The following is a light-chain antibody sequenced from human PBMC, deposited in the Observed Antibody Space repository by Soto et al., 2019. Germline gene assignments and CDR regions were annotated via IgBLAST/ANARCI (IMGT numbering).Light chain of an antibody. J-gene: IGLJ1*01. Sequence: SVLTQPRSVTGAPGESVTISSHGTSSDVGGYNYVSWYQQHPGKAPKLMIYDVSKRPSGVPDRFSGSKSGNTASLTISGLQAEDEADYYCCSYAGSYTLVFGTGTKVTVL. CDR3: CSYAGSYTLV. CDR2: DVS. CDR1: SSDVGGYNY. V-gene: IGLV2-11*01.